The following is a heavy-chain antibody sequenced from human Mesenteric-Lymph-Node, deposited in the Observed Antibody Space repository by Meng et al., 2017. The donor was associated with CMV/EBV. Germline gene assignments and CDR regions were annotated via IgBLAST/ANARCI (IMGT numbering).Heavy chain of an antibody. CDR1: GFTFSDYY. CDR3: ARATGTTWQNDAFDI. D-gene: IGHD1-1*01. J-gene: IGHJ3*02. V-gene: IGHV3-11*01. Sequence: GESLKISCAASGFTFSDYYMSWIRQAPGKGLEWVSYISSSGSTIYDADSVKGRFTIPRDNAKNSRYLQMNSLRAEDTAVYYCARATGTTWQNDAFDIWGQGTMVTVSS. CDR2: ISSSGSTI.